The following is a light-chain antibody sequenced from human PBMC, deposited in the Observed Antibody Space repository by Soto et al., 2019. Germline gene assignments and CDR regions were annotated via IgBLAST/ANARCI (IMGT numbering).Light chain of an antibody. J-gene: IGKJ4*01. CDR3: MQSVEFSRT. V-gene: IGKV2D-29*01. Sequence: DSVMTPTPLSLCVTPGQPAYISCKSSQSILGSDGKAYMSWYLQKPGHPPQLLIFEVSNHFSGVSDRFSGSGSGTDFTLKISRVEAEDVGVYYCMQSVEFSRTFGGVTKLDIK. CDR1: QSILGSDGKAY. CDR2: EVS.